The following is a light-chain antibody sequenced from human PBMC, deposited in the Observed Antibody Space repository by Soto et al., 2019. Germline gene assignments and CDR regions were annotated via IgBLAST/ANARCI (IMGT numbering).Light chain of an antibody. CDR3: ASYGTAGTVL. CDR1: SSDIGGYNS. CDR2: EVS. J-gene: IGLJ2*01. Sequence: QSALTQPASVSGSPGQSITISCTGTSSDIGGYNSVSWFQQHPGKAPKLMISEVSNRPSGVSNRFSGSKFDNTASLTISGLEADDEADYYCASYGTAGTVLFGAGTKLTVL. V-gene: IGLV2-14*01.